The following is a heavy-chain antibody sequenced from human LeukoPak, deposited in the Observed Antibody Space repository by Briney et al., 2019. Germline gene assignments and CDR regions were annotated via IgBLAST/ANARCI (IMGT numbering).Heavy chain of an antibody. D-gene: IGHD5-18*01. CDR3: AKGNGYSYGRYXFXX. V-gene: IGHV3-23*01. Sequence: GGSLRLSCAASGFTFSSYAMGWVRQAPGKGLEGVSAITASGGNTYYADSVKGRFTISRDNFKNTLYLQVNSLRAEDTAVYYCAKGNGYSYGRYXFXXXGQGTLXXXS. J-gene: IGHJ4*02. CDR1: GFTFSSYA. CDR2: ITASGGNT.